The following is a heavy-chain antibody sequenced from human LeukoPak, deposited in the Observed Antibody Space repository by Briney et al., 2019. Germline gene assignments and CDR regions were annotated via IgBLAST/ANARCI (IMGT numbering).Heavy chain of an antibody. CDR1: GGSISSSSYY. D-gene: IGHD6-13*01. J-gene: IGHJ4*02. CDR2: IYYSGST. V-gene: IGHV4-39*07. CDR3: ARGIAAAGNPFPDFDY. Sequence: SETLSLTCTVSGGSISSSSYYWGWIRQPPGKGLEWIGSIYYSGSTYYNPSLKSRVTISVDTSKNQFSLKLSSVTAADTAVYYCARGIAAAGNPFPDFDYWGQGTLVTVSS.